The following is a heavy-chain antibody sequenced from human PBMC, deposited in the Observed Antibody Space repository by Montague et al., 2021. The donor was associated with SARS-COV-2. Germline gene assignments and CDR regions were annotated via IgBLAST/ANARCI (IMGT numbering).Heavy chain of an antibody. V-gene: IGHV3-23*01. CDR3: AKKIVAGGTGYFDY. J-gene: IGHJ4*02. Sequence: SLRLSCAASGFTFSSYAVSWVRQAPGKGLEWVSGISGSGGITSYTDSVKGRFSISRDNSKNTLYLQMNSLRAEDTAVYYCAKKIVAGGTGYFDYWGQGTLVTVSS. CDR1: GFTFSSYA. CDR2: ISGSGGIT. D-gene: IGHD6-13*01.